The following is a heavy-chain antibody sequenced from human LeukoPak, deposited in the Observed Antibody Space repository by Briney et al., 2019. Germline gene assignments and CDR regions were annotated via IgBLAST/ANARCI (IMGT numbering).Heavy chain of an antibody. V-gene: IGHV4-39*01. D-gene: IGHD3-10*01. CDR3: GRHFPETGRDEQPLEY. CDR2: ICFSRTT. CDR1: GGSISSSDSY. Sequence: PSETLSLTCTVSGGSISSSDSYWAWVRQPPGKGLEWIGSICFSRTTYYNPSLKSRVTMSIDTSKNHFSLKVASVTAADTAVYYCGRHFPETGRDEQPLEYWGQGSLFTASS. J-gene: IGHJ4*02.